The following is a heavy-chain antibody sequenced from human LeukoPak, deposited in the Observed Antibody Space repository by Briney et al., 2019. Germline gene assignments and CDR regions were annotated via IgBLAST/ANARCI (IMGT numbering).Heavy chain of an antibody. CDR2: INPSGGST. V-gene: IGHV1-46*01. D-gene: IGHD5-24*01. J-gene: IGHJ4*02. CDR3: ARRCRDGYLDY. CDR1: GYTFTSYY. Sequence: PRASVKVSCKASGYTFTSYYMHWVRQAPGQGLEWMGIINPSGGSTSYAQKFQGRVTMTRDMSTSTVYMELSSLRSEDTAVYYCARRCRDGYLDYWGQGTLVTVSS.